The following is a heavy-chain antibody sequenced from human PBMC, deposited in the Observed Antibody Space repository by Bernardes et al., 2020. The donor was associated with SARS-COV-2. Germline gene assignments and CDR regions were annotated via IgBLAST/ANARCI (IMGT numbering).Heavy chain of an antibody. D-gene: IGHD3-9*01. CDR3: TRLFDGTWYYGMDV. CDR2: IRSKANRYAT. J-gene: IGHJ6*02. CDR1: GFTFSGSA. Sequence: GGSLRLSCAASGFTFSGSAMHWVRQASGKGLEWVGRIRSKANRYATAYAASVKGRFTIYRDDSKNSAYLQMNSLKTEDTAVYYCTRLFDGTWYYGMDVWGQGTTVTVSS. V-gene: IGHV3-73*01.